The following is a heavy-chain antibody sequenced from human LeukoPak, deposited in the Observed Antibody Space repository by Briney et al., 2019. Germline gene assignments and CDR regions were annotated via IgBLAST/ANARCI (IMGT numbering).Heavy chain of an antibody. CDR2: IVVGSGNT. Sequence: ASVKVSCKASGFTFTSSAVQWVRQARGQRLEWIGLIVVGSGNTNYAQKFQERVTITRDMSTSTAYMELCSLRSEDTAVYYCAGSAIAVAGQYYYGMDVWGKGTTVTVSS. CDR3: AGSAIAVAGQYYYGMDV. CDR1: GFTFTSSA. V-gene: IGHV1-58*01. D-gene: IGHD6-19*01. J-gene: IGHJ6*04.